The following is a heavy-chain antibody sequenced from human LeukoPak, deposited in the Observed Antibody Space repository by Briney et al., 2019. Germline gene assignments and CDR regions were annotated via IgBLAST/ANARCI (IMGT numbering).Heavy chain of an antibody. CDR3: ARGSYYLYSSGWNLDY. D-gene: IGHD6-19*01. CDR2: INPSGGST. CDR1: GYTFTSYY. Sequence: ASVTVSCTASGYTFTSYYMHWVRQAPGQGLEWMGIINPSGGSTSYAQKFQGRVTMTRDTSTSTVYMELSSLRSEDTAVYYCARGSYYLYSSGWNLDYWGQGTLVTVSS. J-gene: IGHJ4*02. V-gene: IGHV1-46*01.